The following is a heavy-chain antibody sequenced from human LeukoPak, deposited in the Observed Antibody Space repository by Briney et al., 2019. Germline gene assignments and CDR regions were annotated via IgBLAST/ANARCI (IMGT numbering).Heavy chain of an antibody. CDR2: ISSSSSYI. J-gene: IGHJ4*02. CDR1: GFTFSSCS. V-gene: IGHV3-21*04. CDR3: AKCHTSCQYHYFDY. D-gene: IGHD2-2*01. Sequence: GSLRLSCAASGFTFSSCSMNWVRQAPGKGLEWVSSISSSSSYIYYADAVKGRFTISRDNSKNTLYLQMNSLRAEDPAVYYCAKCHTSCQYHYFDYWGQGTPVTVSS.